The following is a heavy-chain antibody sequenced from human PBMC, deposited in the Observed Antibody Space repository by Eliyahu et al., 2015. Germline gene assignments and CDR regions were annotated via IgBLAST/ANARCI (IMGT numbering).Heavy chain of an antibody. CDR2: INAMGGGT. CDR1: GFTFSDYX. J-gene: IGHJ4*02. Sequence: EVQLLDSGGDLVRPGGSLRLSCXGSGFTFSDYXMTWVRQAPGKGLEWLSTINAMGGGTYYADSVKGRFTISRDNSKKILYLQMNSLRAEDTAVYYCAKPLGYFDSWGLGTLVTVSS. D-gene: IGHD3-16*01. CDR3: AKPLGYFDS. V-gene: IGHV3-23*01.